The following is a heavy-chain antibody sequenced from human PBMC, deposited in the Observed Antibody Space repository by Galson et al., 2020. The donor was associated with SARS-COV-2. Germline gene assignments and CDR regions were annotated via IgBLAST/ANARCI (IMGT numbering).Heavy chain of an antibody. Sequence: GGSLRPPCVPSGFTARSNYMTWARQAPGKGLEWAPIIYSNGDTNYKDPVKGRFTISRDNSQNTRYLLMNSLRSEDSDRDCCAREYSISWFNVYGMDVWGQGTTVTVSS. J-gene: IGHJ6*02. V-gene: IGHV3-53*01. CDR1: GFTARSNY. D-gene: IGHD6-13*01. CDR3: AREYSISWFNVYGMDV. CDR2: IYSNGDT.